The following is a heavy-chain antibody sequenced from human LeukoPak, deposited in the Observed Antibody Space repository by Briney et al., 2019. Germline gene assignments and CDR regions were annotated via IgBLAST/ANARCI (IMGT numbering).Heavy chain of an antibody. CDR3: ARGFNYMDV. CDR2: INHFGTT. J-gene: IGHJ6*03. V-gene: IGHV4-34*01. CDR1: GGSLNDHY. Sequence: SETLSPTCAVFGGSLNDHYWIWIRQPPGQGLEWIGEINHFGTTKYNPSLKSRVTISIDASKKQFSLKLNSVTAADTALYYCARGFNYMDVWGKGTTVTV.